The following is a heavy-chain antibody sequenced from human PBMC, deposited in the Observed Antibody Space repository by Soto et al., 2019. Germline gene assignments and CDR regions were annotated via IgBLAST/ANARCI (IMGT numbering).Heavy chain of an antibody. D-gene: IGHD1-26*01. Sequence: GGSLSLSCVVSGVSFRDYSMNWVRQAPGKGLEWVSLITGNSEYKYYAGSVKGRFTVSRDNAKNSLYLQMNSLTVEDTAVYYCARSGELLQTFDSWGQGTLVTVAS. V-gene: IGHV3-21*06. CDR3: ARSGELLQTFDS. J-gene: IGHJ4*02. CDR1: GVSFRDYS. CDR2: ITGNSEYK.